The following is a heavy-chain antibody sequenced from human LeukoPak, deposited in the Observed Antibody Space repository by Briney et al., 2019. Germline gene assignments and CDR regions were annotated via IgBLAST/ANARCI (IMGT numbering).Heavy chain of an antibody. D-gene: IGHD6-13*01. J-gene: IGHJ6*03. CDR3: ARDGVERQQLGNHYYYMDV. Sequence: SETLSLTCTVSGGSISSYYGTWIRQSPGKGLEWIGYIYFRGSTNYNPSLKSRVTISVDTPKNQFSLKLNSVTAADTAVYYCARDGVERQQLGNHYYYMDVWGKGTTVTVSS. CDR2: IYFRGST. V-gene: IGHV4-59*12. CDR1: GGSISSYY.